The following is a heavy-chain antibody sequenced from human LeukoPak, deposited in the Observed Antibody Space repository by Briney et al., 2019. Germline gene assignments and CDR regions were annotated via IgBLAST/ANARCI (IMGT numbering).Heavy chain of an antibody. J-gene: IGHJ3*02. D-gene: IGHD4-17*01. Sequence: SGTLSLTCTVSGGSISSSSYYWGWIRQPPGKGLEWIGSIYYSGSTYYNPSLKSRVTISVDTSNNQFSLKLSSVTAADTAVYYCARHDYGDYVDAFDIWGQGTMVTVSS. V-gene: IGHV4-39*01. CDR3: ARHDYGDYVDAFDI. CDR2: IYYSGST. CDR1: GGSISSSSYY.